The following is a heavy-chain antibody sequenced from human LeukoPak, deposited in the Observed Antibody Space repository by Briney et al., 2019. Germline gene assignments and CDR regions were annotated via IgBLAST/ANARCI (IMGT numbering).Heavy chain of an antibody. CDR2: TYYRSKWYN. CDR3: AREDAAAGPMWWFDP. V-gene: IGHV6-1*01. J-gene: IGHJ5*02. D-gene: IGHD6-13*01. Sequence: SQTLSLTCATSGDSVSSNSAAWNWIRQSPSRGLEWLGRTYYRSKWYNDYAVSVKSRITINPDTSKNQFSLQLNSVTPEDTAVYYCAREDAAAGPMWWFDPWGQGTLVTVSS. CDR1: GDSVSSNSAA.